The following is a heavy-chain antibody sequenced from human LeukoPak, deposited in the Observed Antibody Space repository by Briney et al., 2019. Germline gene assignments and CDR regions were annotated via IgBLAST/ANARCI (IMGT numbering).Heavy chain of an antibody. CDR1: GYTFTSYY. J-gene: IGHJ3*02. D-gene: IGHD4-17*01. CDR3: ARDMTTVTTSFEAFDI. Sequence: ASVKVSCKASGYTFTSYYMHWARQAPGQGLEWMGIINPSGGSTSYAQKFQGRVTMTRDTSTSTVYMELSSLRSEDTAVYYCARDMTTVTTSFEAFDIWGQGTMVTVSS. V-gene: IGHV1-46*01. CDR2: INPSGGST.